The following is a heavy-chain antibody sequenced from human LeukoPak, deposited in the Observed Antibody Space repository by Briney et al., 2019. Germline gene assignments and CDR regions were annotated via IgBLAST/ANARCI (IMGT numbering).Heavy chain of an antibody. Sequence: SVKVSCKASGGTFSSYAISWVRQAPGQGLEWMGGIIPIFGTANYAQKFQGRVTITADESTSTAYMELSSLRSEDTAVYYCARVLLQYGDYDPLFHDYWGQGTLVTVSS. V-gene: IGHV1-69*01. CDR3: ARVLLQYGDYDPLFHDY. CDR1: GGTFSSYA. CDR2: IIPIFGTA. D-gene: IGHD4-17*01. J-gene: IGHJ4*02.